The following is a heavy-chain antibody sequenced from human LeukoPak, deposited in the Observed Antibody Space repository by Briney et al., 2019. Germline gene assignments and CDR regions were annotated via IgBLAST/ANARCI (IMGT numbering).Heavy chain of an antibody. J-gene: IGHJ4*02. CDR3: AREGGFYRALDY. CDR2: VHIDGRT. CDR1: GVPVTSTNW. Sequence: PSGTLSLTCDVSGVPVTSTNWWTWVRQPPGKGLEWIGVVHIDGRTNYHPSLKSRRSMSVDLSRNHISLKLTSVTAAHTAVYYCAREGGFYRALDYSGQGTLVTVSS. D-gene: IGHD3-3*01. V-gene: IGHV4-4*02.